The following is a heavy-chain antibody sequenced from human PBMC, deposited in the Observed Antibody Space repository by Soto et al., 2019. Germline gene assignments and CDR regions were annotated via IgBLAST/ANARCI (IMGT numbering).Heavy chain of an antibody. Sequence: GGSLRLSCAASGFTFSSYAMSWVRQTPGKGLEWVSAISGSGGSTYYADSVKGRFTISRDNSKNTLYLQMNSLRAEDTAVYYCAKDGEFLNWFDPWGQGTLVTVSS. V-gene: IGHV3-23*01. CDR1: GFTFSSYA. CDR2: ISGSGGST. J-gene: IGHJ5*02. D-gene: IGHD3-10*01. CDR3: AKDGEFLNWFDP.